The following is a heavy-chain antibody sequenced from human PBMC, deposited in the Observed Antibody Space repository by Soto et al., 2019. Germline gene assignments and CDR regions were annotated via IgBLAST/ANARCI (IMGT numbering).Heavy chain of an antibody. J-gene: IGHJ1*01. D-gene: IGHD2-15*01. V-gene: IGHV3-66*01. CDR2: IYSGGST. Sequence: PGGSLRLSCAASGFTVSSNYMSWVRQAPGKGLEWVSVIYSGGSTYYADSVKGRFTISRDNSKNTLYLQMNSLRAEDTAVYYCARTKFCSGGSCYSVAEYFQHWGQGTLVTVSS. CDR1: GFTVSSNY. CDR3: ARTKFCSGGSCYSVAEYFQH.